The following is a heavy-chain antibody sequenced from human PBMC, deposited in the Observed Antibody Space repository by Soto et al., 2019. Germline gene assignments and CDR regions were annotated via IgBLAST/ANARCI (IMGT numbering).Heavy chain of an antibody. CDR2: IRSSGATK. D-gene: IGHD6-13*01. V-gene: IGHV3-48*04. CDR3: ARRSSRSWYSYFDY. CDR1: GFPFRNYS. J-gene: IGHJ4*02. Sequence: PGGSLRLSCGASGFPFRNYSMNWVRQAPGKGLEWVSYIRSSGATKYYADAVKGRFTISRDSAKNSLYLQMNSLRAEDTAVYYCARRSSRSWYSYFDYWGQGALVTVSS.